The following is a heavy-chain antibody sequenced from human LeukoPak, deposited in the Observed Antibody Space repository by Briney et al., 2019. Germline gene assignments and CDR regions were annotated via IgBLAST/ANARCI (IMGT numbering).Heavy chain of an antibody. CDR2: INSSSGYT. Sequence: GSLRLSCAASGFTFSDYYMSWIRQAPGKGLEWISYINSSSGYTNFADSVNGRFTISRDNAKNSLYLQMNSLRAEDTAVYYCARGYFSGSSTPFDYWGQGTLVTVSS. D-gene: IGHD1-26*01. V-gene: IGHV3-11*05. CDR3: ARGYFSGSSTPFDY. CDR1: GFTFSDYY. J-gene: IGHJ4*02.